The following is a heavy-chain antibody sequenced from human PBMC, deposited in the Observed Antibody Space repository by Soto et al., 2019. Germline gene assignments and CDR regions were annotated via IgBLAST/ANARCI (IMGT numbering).Heavy chain of an antibody. D-gene: IGHD2-2*02. Sequence: GSLRLSCSASGFDFSAYAMHWVRQAPEKRLEYISAINDNGDDKYYTQSVEGRFTISRDNSKNTLFLHMTSLRPEDTANYHCVKGRCRYNTCYTVTLDFWGQGTLVTVSS. CDR2: INDNGDDK. CDR1: GFDFSAYA. V-gene: IGHV3-64D*06. J-gene: IGHJ4*02. CDR3: VKGRCRYNTCYTVTLDF.